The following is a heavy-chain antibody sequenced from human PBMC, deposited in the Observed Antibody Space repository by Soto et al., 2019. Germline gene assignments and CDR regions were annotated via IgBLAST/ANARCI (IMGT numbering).Heavy chain of an antibody. D-gene: IGHD2-2*01. CDR2: ISGSGGST. V-gene: IGHV3-23*01. CDR1: GFTPSSYA. CDR3: AKDLGAVVPAANSYYYYYYGMDV. Sequence: GGSLRLSCAASGFTPSSYAMSWVRQAPGKGLEWVSAISGSGGSTYYADSVKGRFTISRDNSKNTLYLQMNSLRAEDTAVYYCAKDLGAVVPAANSYYYYYYGMDVWGQGTTVTVSS. J-gene: IGHJ6*02.